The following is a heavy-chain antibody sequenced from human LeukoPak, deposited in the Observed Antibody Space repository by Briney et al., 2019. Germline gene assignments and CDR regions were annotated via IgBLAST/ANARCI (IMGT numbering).Heavy chain of an antibody. CDR2: ISGSGDNM. CDR1: KFTFNNYA. CDR3: ARDLAIRQRTGLYDS. V-gene: IGHV3-23*01. Sequence: PGGSLRLSCLASKFTFNNYAMTWVRQAPGKGLEWVSSISGSGDNMDYADSVKGRITISRDNSRNTLYLQMNSLRAEDTAVYYCARDLAIRQRTGLYDSWGQGALVTVSS. J-gene: IGHJ4*02. D-gene: IGHD3-16*02.